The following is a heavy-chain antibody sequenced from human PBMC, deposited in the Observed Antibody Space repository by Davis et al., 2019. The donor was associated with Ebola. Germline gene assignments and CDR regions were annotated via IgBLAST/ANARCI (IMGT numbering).Heavy chain of an antibody. CDR3: ARLESVMGLDY. CDR1: GGSVSSGSYS. D-gene: IGHD2-8*01. J-gene: IGHJ4*02. CDR2: IYYSGST. Sequence: MPSETLSLTCTVSGGSVSSGSYSWSWIRQPPGKGLEWIGYIYYSGSTNYNPSLKSRVTISVDTSKKQFSLKVTSVTAADTAVYYCARLESVMGLDYWGQGTLVTVSS. V-gene: IGHV4-61*01.